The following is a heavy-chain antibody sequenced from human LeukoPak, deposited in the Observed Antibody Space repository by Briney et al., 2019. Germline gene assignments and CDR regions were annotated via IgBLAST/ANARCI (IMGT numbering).Heavy chain of an antibody. D-gene: IGHD3-22*01. Sequence: SETLSLTCTVAGGSISTSTYNWGWIRQPPGKGLEWIGSVYYTGITYYNPSVESRVTISVDTSKNHFSLELNSVTAADTGVYFCARQVRSPVVMFMDVWGKGTAVTVSS. V-gene: IGHV4-39*01. CDR3: ARQVRSPVVMFMDV. CDR2: VYYTGIT. CDR1: GGSISTSTYN. J-gene: IGHJ6*03.